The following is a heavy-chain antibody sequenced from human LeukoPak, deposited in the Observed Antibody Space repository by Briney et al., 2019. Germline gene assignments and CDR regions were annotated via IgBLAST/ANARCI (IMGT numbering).Heavy chain of an antibody. CDR2: ISGSGGST. CDR1: GFTFSSYA. J-gene: IGHJ4*02. D-gene: IGHD2-2*01. Sequence: GGSLRLSCAASGFTFSSYAMSWVRQAPGKGLEWVSAISGSGGSTYYADSVKGRFTIPRDNSKNTLYLQMNSLRAEDTAVYYCAKERDIVVVPAAMQVGYWGQGTLVTVSS. V-gene: IGHV3-23*01. CDR3: AKERDIVVVPAAMQVGY.